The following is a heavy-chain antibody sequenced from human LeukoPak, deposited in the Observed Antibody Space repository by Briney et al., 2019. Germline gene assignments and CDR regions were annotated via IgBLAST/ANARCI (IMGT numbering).Heavy chain of an antibody. CDR1: GFTFSSYS. CDR2: ISSSSSYI. Sequence: GGSLRLSCAASGFTFSSYSMNWVRQAPGKGLEWVSSISSSSSYIYYADSVKGRFTISRDNAKNSLYLQMNSLRAEDTAVYYCAEDKSSGYSYYYYGMDVWGQGTTVTVSS. CDR3: AEDKSSGYSYYYYGMDV. V-gene: IGHV3-21*04. J-gene: IGHJ6*02. D-gene: IGHD3-22*01.